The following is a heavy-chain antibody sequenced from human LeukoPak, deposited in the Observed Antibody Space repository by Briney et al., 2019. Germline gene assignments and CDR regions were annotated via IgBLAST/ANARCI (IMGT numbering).Heavy chain of an antibody. J-gene: IGHJ4*02. CDR2: ISAYNGNT. D-gene: IGHD3-3*01. CDR3: ARDGRQEFWSGYYKGIDY. Sequence: ASVKVSCKASGYTFTSYGISWVRQAPGQGLEWMGWISAYNGNTNYAQKLQGRVNMNTDTSTSTAYMELRNLRSDDTAVYYCARDGRQEFWSGYYKGIDYWGQGTLVTVSS. CDR1: GYTFTSYG. V-gene: IGHV1-18*01.